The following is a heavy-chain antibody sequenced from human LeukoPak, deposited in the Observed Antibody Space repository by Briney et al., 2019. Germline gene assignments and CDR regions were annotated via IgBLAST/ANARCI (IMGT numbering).Heavy chain of an antibody. J-gene: IGHJ4*02. Sequence: GGSLRLSCAASGFTFSSYAMSWVRQAPGKGLEWVSTISGSGDTTYYADSVKGRFTISRDNSKNTLYLQMNSLRAEDTAVYYCAKNIGGFDYWGQGTLVTVSS. CDR1: GFTFSSYA. V-gene: IGHV3-23*01. CDR2: ISGSGDTT. D-gene: IGHD4-23*01. CDR3: AKNIGGFDY.